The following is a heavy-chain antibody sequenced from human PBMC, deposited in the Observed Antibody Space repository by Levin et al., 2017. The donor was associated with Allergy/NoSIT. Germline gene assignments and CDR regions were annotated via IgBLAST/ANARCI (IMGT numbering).Heavy chain of an antibody. CDR2: IYPGDSDT. D-gene: IGHD6-13*01. Sequence: GGSLRLSCKGSGYSFTSYWIGWVRQMPGKGLEWMGIIYPGDSDTRYSPSFQGQVTISADKSISTAYLQWSSLKASDTAMYYCARRYSRNTRRGDAFDIWGQGTMVTVSS. CDR1: GYSFTSYW. J-gene: IGHJ3*02. CDR3: ARRYSRNTRRGDAFDI. V-gene: IGHV5-51*01.